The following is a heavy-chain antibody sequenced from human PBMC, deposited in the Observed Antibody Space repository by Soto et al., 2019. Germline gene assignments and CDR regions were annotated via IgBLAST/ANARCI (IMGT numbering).Heavy chain of an antibody. J-gene: IGHJ5*01. D-gene: IGHD3-3*01. Sequence: SETLSLTCTVSGYPITSHCWSWIRQPPGRGLQWIGHLCYSGNTNYNPSLKSRVTISVDTSKHQFSLKLSSVTAADTAVYYCAGRTSLTSVEIFSGGLSGYNWVDPWGRGTLVTVSS. CDR1: GYPITSHC. V-gene: IGHV4-59*08. CDR3: AGRTSLTSVEIFSGGLSGYNWVDP. CDR2: LCYSGNT.